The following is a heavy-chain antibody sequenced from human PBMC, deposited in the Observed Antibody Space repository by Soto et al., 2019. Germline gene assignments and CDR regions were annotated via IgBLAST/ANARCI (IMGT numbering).Heavy chain of an antibody. V-gene: IGHV4-59*05. Sequence: SETLALTCTVSGGSISSYYWSWIRQPPGKGLEWIGYIYYSGSTSYSGSTNYNPSLKSRVTISVDTSKNQFSLKLSSVTAADTAVYYCAREGEGYYYDSSGYLQQYTSYQKNWGQGTLVTVPS. D-gene: IGHD3-22*01. CDR3: AREGEGYYYDSSGYLQQYTSYQKN. CDR1: GGSISSYY. CDR2: IYYSGSTSYSGST. J-gene: IGHJ4*02.